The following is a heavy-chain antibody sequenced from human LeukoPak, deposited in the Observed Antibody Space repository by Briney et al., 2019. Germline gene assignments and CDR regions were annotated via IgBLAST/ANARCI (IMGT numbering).Heavy chain of an antibody. CDR2: INTNTGNP. V-gene: IGHV7-4-1*02. CDR1: GYIFTGPS. J-gene: IGHJ5*02. Sequence: GASVNVSCKASGYIFTGPSINWLRQAPGQGLEWMGWINTNTGNPTYAQGFTGRFVFSLDTSISTTYLEITSLRTDDTAVYYCARDMASIRFDTWGQGTLVTVSS. D-gene: IGHD5-24*01. CDR3: ARDMASIRFDT.